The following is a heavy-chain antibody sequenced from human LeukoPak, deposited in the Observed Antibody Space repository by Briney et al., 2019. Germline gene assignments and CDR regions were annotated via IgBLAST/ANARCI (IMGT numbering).Heavy chain of an antibody. Sequence: PGGSLRLSCAAPGLITDDYAIHWVRQAPGKGLEWVSLISGDGGSTFYADSVRGRFTISRDNAKNTLYLQMNSLRAEDTAVYYCARVVDTHFDYWGQGTLVTVSS. V-gene: IGHV3-43*02. CDR2: ISGDGGST. CDR1: GLITDDYA. CDR3: ARVVDTHFDY. D-gene: IGHD5-18*01. J-gene: IGHJ4*02.